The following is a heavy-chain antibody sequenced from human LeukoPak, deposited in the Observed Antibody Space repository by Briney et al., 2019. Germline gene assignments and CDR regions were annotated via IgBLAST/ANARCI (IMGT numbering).Heavy chain of an antibody. Sequence: GGSLRLSCAASGFTFSSYSMNWVRQAPGKGLEWVSYINRGSSTIYYADSVKGRFPISRDNAKNSLCLQMNSLRDEDTAVYYCARENIVVVTAIRDDFDIWGQGTMVTVCS. D-gene: IGHD2-21*02. V-gene: IGHV3-48*02. CDR2: INRGSSTI. CDR1: GFTFSSYS. J-gene: IGHJ3*02. CDR3: ARENIVVVTAIRDDFDI.